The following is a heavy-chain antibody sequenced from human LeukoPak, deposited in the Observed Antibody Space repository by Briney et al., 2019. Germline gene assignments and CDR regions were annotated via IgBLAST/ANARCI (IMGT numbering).Heavy chain of an antibody. Sequence: GGSLRLFCAASVFTFHSYSMNWVRQAPGKGLEGVSYNSSSSNYIYYADSVKGRFTLSRDNAKNSLYLQMNSLRPEDTAVYYCDKMTGSGIYYYYGMDVWGQGTTVTVSS. J-gene: IGHJ6*02. V-gene: IGHV3-21*01. CDR3: DKMTGSGIYYYYGMDV. D-gene: IGHD3-10*01. CDR1: VFTFHSYS. CDR2: NSSSSNYI.